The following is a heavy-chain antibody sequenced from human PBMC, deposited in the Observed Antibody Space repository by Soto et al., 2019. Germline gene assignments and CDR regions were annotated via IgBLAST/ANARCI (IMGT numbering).Heavy chain of an antibody. J-gene: IGHJ4*02. Sequence: ASVKVSCKASGYTFTNSGFSWVRQAPGQGLEWVGWIRVNNGDTHYAQKLQGRVTMTTDNSKNTLYLQLNSLRADDTAVYFCAKKRRSGGDNWYFDSWGQGTLVTVSS. D-gene: IGHD2-21*02. CDR3: AKKRRSGGDNWYFDS. CDR1: GYTFTNSG. V-gene: IGHV1-18*01. CDR2: IRVNNGDT.